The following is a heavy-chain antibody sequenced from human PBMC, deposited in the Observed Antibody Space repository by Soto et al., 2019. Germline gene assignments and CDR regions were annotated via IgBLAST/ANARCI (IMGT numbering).Heavy chain of an antibody. CDR2: ISWNSGNI. CDR3: VRSKGGFSYGTPFDY. V-gene: IGHV3-9*01. J-gene: IGHJ4*02. Sequence: EVQLEESGGALVQPGRSLRLSCAASGFTFDDYAMYWVRQVLGKGLEWVSSISWNSGNIGYADSVKGRLTTSRDNAKNSLYLQMNSLRPEDTALYNCVRSKGGFSYGTPFDYWGQGTLVTVSS. CDR1: GFTFDDYA. D-gene: IGHD5-12*01.